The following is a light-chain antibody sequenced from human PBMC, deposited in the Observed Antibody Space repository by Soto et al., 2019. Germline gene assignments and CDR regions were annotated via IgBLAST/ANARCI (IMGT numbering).Light chain of an antibody. CDR3: QQYGSSPLT. CDR2: AAS. CDR1: QSVSSSY. J-gene: IGKJ4*01. V-gene: IGKV3-20*01. Sequence: EIVLTQSPGTLSLSPGEGATISCRASQSVSSSYLAWYQQKPGQAPRLLIYAASSRATGISDRFSGTGSGTDFTLTISRLEPEDFAVYYCQQYGSSPLTFGGGTKVDIK.